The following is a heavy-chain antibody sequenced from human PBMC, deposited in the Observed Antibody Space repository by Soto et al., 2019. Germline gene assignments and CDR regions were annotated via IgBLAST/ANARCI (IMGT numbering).Heavy chain of an antibody. J-gene: IGHJ4*02. CDR1: GFTFSSYA. D-gene: IGHD2-15*01. Sequence: PGGSLRLSCAASGFTFSSYAMSWVRQAPGKGLERVSAISGSGGSTYYADSVKGRFTISRDNSKNTLYLQMNSLRAEDTALYYCAKRYCSGGSCYSFDYWGQGTLVTVSS. CDR2: ISGSGGST. CDR3: AKRYCSGGSCYSFDY. V-gene: IGHV3-23*01.